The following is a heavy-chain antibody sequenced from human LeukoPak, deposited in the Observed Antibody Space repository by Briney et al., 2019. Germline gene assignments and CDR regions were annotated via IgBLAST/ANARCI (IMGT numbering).Heavy chain of an antibody. V-gene: IGHV3-7*05. CDR3: ARIGGWFGNDY. Sequence: GGSLRLSCAASGFAFSSYWMSWVRQAPGKGLEWVANIRPDGSEKDYVDSVKGRFTISRDNAKNSLYLQMNSLRAEDTALYYCARIGGWFGNDYWGQGTLVTVFS. CDR1: GFAFSSYW. J-gene: IGHJ4*02. CDR2: IRPDGSEK. D-gene: IGHD3-10*01.